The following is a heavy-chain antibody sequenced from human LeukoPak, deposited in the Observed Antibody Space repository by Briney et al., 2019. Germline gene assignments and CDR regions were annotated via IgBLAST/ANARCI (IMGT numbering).Heavy chain of an antibody. CDR2: IRSIGSNI. Sequence: GGSLRLSCAASGFTFSDFYMSWIRQAPGKGLGWVWHIRSIGSNIYYADSVKGRFTISRDNAKNSLYLQMNSLRAEDTAVYYCAREPQKYYYDSSGYYFDYWGQGTLVTVSS. CDR1: GFTFSDFY. D-gene: IGHD3-22*01. J-gene: IGHJ4*02. CDR3: AREPQKYYYDSSGYYFDY. V-gene: IGHV3-11*01.